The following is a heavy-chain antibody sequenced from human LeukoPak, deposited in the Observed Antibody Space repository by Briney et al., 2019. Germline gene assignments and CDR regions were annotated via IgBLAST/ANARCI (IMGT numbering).Heavy chain of an antibody. J-gene: IGHJ4*02. D-gene: IGHD3-10*01. Sequence: PGESLKISWKGSGYSFTSYWIGGVRQMPGKGLEWMGIIYPGDSDTRYSPSFQGQVTISADKPISTAYLQWSSLKASDTAMYYCAMTTMVRGVLYFDYWGQGTLVTVSS. CDR3: AMTTMVRGVLYFDY. CDR1: GYSFTSYW. CDR2: IYPGDSDT. V-gene: IGHV5-51*01.